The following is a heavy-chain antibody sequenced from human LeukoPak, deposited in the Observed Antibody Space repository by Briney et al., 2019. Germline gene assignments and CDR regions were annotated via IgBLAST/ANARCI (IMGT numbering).Heavy chain of an antibody. V-gene: IGHV1-8*03. Sequence: ASVKLSCKASGYPFSRYDINWVRQATGQGLGWMGWMNPNSGNTGSAQKFQGRVTITTNTSISTAYMELSSLRSEDTAVYYCARGTSRRYFDWYNYNRFDPWGQGTLFTVSS. CDR3: ARGTSRRYFDWYNYNRFDP. CDR1: GYPFSRYD. D-gene: IGHD3-9*01. CDR2: MNPNSGNT. J-gene: IGHJ5*02.